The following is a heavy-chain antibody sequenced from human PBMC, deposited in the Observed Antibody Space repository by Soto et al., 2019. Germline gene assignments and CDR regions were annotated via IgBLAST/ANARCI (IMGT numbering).Heavy chain of an antibody. D-gene: IGHD2-15*01. V-gene: IGHV1-69*01. CDR2: VIPIFGTP. CDR3: TRSQGGSSSLDIYYYYYYGMDV. Sequence: QVQLVQSGAEVKKPGCSVKVSCKAPGGTFSTYAISWVRQAPGQGLEWMGGVIPIFGTPKYAQKFQGRVTITADESTSTGYMELRSRRSEDTAVYYCTRSQGGSSSLDIYYYYYYGMDVWGQGTTVTVSS. CDR1: GGTFSTYA. J-gene: IGHJ6*02.